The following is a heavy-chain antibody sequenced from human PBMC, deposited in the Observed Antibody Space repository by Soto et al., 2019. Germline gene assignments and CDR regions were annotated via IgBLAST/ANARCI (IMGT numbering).Heavy chain of an antibody. CDR3: ARALTIFGIFANWFDP. CDR1: GGSISSGGYY. Sequence: PSETLSLTCTVSGGSISSGGYYWSWIRQHPGKGLEWIGYIYYSGSTYYNPSLKSRVTISVDTSKNQFSLKLSSVTAADTAVYYCARALTIFGIFANWFDPWGQGTLVTVSS. D-gene: IGHD3-3*01. V-gene: IGHV4-31*03. CDR2: IYYSGST. J-gene: IGHJ5*02.